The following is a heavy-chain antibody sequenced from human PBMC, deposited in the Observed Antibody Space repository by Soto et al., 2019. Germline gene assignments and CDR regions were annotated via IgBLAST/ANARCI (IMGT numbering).Heavy chain of an antibody. D-gene: IGHD3-16*01. CDR3: AGDGVRNGAYNGWLEP. CDR1: VFSFSSYW. Sequence: PVGSLRLSCASSVFSFSSYWMTCVRHSPGKCLEWVANIKQDGREKYYVASVKGRFTISRDNDKNLLYLQMDSLTPDDTAVYYCAGDGVRNGAYNGWLEPWGQGTLVNVSS. CDR2: IKQDGREK. V-gene: IGHV3-7*03. J-gene: IGHJ5*02.